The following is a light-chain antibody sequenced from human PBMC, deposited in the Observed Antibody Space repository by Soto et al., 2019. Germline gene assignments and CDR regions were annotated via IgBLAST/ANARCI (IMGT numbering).Light chain of an antibody. V-gene: IGKV1-39*01. CDR3: QQSYSRPRT. CDR1: QSISNS. CDR2: AAS. Sequence: DIQMTQSPSSLSASVGDRVTITCRASQSISNSGNWYQHKPGKAPKLLIYAASTLQSGVPSRFTGSGSGTDFTLNISNLQHKDIAAYYCQQSYSRPRTCGGGPKVDIK. J-gene: IGKJ4*01.